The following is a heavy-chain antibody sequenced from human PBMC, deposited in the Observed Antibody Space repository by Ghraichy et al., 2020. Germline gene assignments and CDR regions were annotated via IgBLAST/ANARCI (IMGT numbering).Heavy chain of an antibody. V-gene: IGHV3-23*01. CDR3: AKEGATATPADFEH. D-gene: IGHD3-16*01. Sequence: GGSLRLSCAASGITFSTYGMSWVRQAPGKGLEWVSTISGSGGFTYYADSVKGRFTISRASDKSTLYLQMNSLRAEDTAVYYCAKEGATATPADFEHWGQGTLVTVSS. J-gene: IGHJ4*02. CDR1: GITFSTYG. CDR2: ISGSGGFT.